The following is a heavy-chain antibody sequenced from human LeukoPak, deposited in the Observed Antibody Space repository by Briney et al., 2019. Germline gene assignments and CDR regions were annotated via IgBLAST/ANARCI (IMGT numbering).Heavy chain of an antibody. V-gene: IGHV5-51*01. CDR1: GYSFTSYW. CDR3: ARWSGLYYYYYYYMDV. Sequence: GESLQISCKGSGYSFTSYWIGWVRPMPGKGLEWMGIIYPGDSDTRYSPSFQGQVTISADKSISTAYLQWSSLQASGTAMYYCARWSGLYYYYYYYMDVWGKGTTVTVSS. CDR2: IYPGDSDT. J-gene: IGHJ6*03.